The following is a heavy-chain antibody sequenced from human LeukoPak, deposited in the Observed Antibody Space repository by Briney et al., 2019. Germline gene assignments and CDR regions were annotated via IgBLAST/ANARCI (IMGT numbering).Heavy chain of an antibody. D-gene: IGHD1-26*01. V-gene: IGHV6-1*01. CDR3: AREWEILIYDY. CDR1: GDSVSSNSVT. CDR2: TYYRSTWYN. Sequence: SQTLSLTCAISGDSVSSNSVTWNWIRQSPSRGLEWLDRTYYRSTWYNDYAVSVRGRITVNPDTSKNQFSLHLNSVTPEDTAVYYCAREWEILIYDYWGQGTLVTVSS. J-gene: IGHJ4*02.